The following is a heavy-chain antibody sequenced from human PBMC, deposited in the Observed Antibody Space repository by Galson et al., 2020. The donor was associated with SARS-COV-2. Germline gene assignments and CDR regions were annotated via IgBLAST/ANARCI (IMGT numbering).Heavy chain of an antibody. V-gene: IGHV4-39*01. J-gene: IGHJ5*02. CDR3: ARRGGSGYGSGWFDP. Sequence: RQPPGEGLEWIGIISYSGSSYYNPSLKSRATMSVDTSMNQFSLKLTSVTAADTAVYYCARRGGSGYGSGWFDPWGQGTLVTVSS. CDR2: ISYSGSS. D-gene: IGHD5-12*01.